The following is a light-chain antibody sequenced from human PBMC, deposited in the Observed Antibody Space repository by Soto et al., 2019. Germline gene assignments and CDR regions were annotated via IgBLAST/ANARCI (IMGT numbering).Light chain of an antibody. V-gene: IGLV2-8*01. Sequence: QSALTQPPSASGSPGQSVTISCTGTSSDVGGYNYVSWYQQHPGKAPKLMIYEVSKRPSGVPDRFSGSKSGNTASLTVSGPQAGEGVDYSGSSYAGRKIVVFGGGTNLPAL. CDR2: EVS. CDR3: SSYAGRKIVV. CDR1: SSDVGGYNY. J-gene: IGLJ2*01.